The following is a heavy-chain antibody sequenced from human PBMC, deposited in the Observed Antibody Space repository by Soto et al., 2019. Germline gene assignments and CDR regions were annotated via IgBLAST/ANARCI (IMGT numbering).Heavy chain of an antibody. CDR1: GGSISSYY. V-gene: IGHV4-59*08. Sequence: SETLSLTCTVSGGSISSYYCSWIRQPPGKGLEWIGYIFYSGNTNYNPSLKSRVTISVDTSKNQFSLRLSSVTAAETAVYYCARRPGNDVYYGMDLWGQGTTVTVSS. CDR3: ARRPGNDVYYGMDL. CDR2: IFYSGNT. J-gene: IGHJ6*02.